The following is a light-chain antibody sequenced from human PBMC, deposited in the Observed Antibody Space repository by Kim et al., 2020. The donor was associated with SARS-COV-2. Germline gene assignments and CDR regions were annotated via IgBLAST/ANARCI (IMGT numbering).Light chain of an antibody. J-gene: IGLJ3*02. CDR1: SLRSYY. V-gene: IGLV3-19*01. CDR2: GKN. Sequence: SSELTQDPAVSVALGQPVRITCQGDSLRSYYASWYQQKPGQAPVLVIYGKNNRPSGIPDRFSGSSSGNTASLPITGAQAEDEADYYCNSRDSSGNHLGVF. CDR3: NSRDSSGNHLGV.